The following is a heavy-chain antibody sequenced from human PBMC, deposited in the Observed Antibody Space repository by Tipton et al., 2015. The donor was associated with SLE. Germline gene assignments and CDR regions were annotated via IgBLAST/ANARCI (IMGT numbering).Heavy chain of an antibody. CDR3: ARVSGSLRNFQD. CDR1: GASISSHY. V-gene: IGHV4-59*11. D-gene: IGHD4-17*01. CDR2: MDHSGRT. Sequence: TLSLTCTVSGASISSHYWNWIRQAPGKGLECIAFMDHSGRTNYSPSLKSRVTMSVDMSKNQFSLRLSSVTAADTAVYYCARVSGSLRNFQDWGQGSLVTVSS. J-gene: IGHJ1*01.